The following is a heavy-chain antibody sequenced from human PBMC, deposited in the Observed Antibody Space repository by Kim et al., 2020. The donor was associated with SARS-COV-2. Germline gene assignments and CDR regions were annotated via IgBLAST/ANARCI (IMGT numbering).Heavy chain of an antibody. CDR3: AKGHLGYCSSTSCYDDY. V-gene: IGHV3-23*01. CDR1: GFTFSSYA. D-gene: IGHD2-2*01. CDR2: ISGSGGST. J-gene: IGHJ4*02. Sequence: GGSLRLSCAASGFTFSSYAMSWVRQAPGKGLEWVSAISGSGGSTYYADSVKGRFTISRDNSKNTLYLQMNSLRAEDTAVYYCAKGHLGYCSSTSCYDDYWGQGTLVTVSS.